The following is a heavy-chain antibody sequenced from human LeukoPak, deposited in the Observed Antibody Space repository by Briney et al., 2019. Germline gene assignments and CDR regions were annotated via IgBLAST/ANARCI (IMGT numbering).Heavy chain of an antibody. V-gene: IGHV4-39*07. CDR2: IHYSGNT. J-gene: IGHJ4*02. CDR1: GGSINSGTYS. Sequence: SETLSLTCTVSGGSINSGTYSWGWIRQPPGKGLEWIGSIHYSGNTYYNPSLKSRVTMSVDTSKNQFSLKLTAVTAADTAVYYCARRGIAVAGVGFDYWGQGTLVTVSS. D-gene: IGHD6-19*01. CDR3: ARRGIAVAGVGFDY.